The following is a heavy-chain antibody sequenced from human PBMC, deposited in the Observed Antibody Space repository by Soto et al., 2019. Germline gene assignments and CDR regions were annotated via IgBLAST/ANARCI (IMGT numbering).Heavy chain of an antibody. D-gene: IGHD2-8*02. J-gene: IGHJ5*02. Sequence: QLQLLESGSGLVKPSQTLSLTCSVSGGSINSGRSSWNWIRQPPGKGLEWIAYISHSGSTYYTPALKSRVTISGDRSKNQFSLKLTSLTAADTAVYYCVRASTPSGLNWVDTWGPGILVTVSS. CDR3: VRASTPSGLNWVDT. CDR2: ISHSGST. CDR1: GGSINSGRSS. V-gene: IGHV4-30-2*01.